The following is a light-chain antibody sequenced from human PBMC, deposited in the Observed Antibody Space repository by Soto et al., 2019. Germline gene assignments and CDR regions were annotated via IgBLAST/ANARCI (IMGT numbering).Light chain of an antibody. Sequence: QTVVTQEPSLTVSPGGTVTLTCGSSTGAVTSGHYPYWFQQKPGQAPRTLIYDTNNKHSWTPARFSGSLLGGKAALTLSGAQPEDEAEYYCLLSYTGARSYVVFGGGTKLTVL. V-gene: IGLV7-46*01. CDR2: DTN. J-gene: IGLJ2*01. CDR1: TGAVTSGHY. CDR3: LLSYTGARSYVV.